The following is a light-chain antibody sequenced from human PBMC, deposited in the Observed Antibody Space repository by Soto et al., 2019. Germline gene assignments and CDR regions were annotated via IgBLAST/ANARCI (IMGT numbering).Light chain of an antibody. Sequence: EIVLTQSPGTLSLSPGERATLSCRTSQSLRNNYLAWYQQKPGQAPRLLIYGASSRATGTPDRFSGSGSGTDFALSISRLEPEDFAVYYCQQYSSLWTFGQGTKVDIK. CDR3: QQYSSLWT. J-gene: IGKJ1*01. CDR1: QSLRNNY. V-gene: IGKV3-20*01. CDR2: GAS.